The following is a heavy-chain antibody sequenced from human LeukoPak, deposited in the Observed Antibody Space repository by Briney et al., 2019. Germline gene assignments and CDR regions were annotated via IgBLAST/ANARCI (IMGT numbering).Heavy chain of an antibody. V-gene: IGHV4-39*01. CDR2: IHHSGNI. D-gene: IGHD4-17*01. J-gene: IGHJ5*02. CDR3: ARQPRSTGTTANWFGP. Sequence: SETLSLTCTVSGGSVSSSDYYWGWIRQLPGQGLEWIVSIHHSGNINYNASLKSRVTISIDTSKNQFFLKLTDLTAADTAVYYCARQPRSTGTTANWFGPWGQGTLVTVSS. CDR1: GGSVSSSDYY.